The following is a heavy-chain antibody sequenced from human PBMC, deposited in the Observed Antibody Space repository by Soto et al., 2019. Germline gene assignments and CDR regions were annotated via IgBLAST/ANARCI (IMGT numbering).Heavy chain of an antibody. CDR1: GGSINSGGYY. CDR2: IYYSGST. D-gene: IGHD6-13*01. CDR3: ARAYRQSVYISSWVFDS. Sequence: QVQLQESGPGLVKPSQTLSLICTVSGGSINSGGYYWSWIRQHPGKGLEWIGYIYYSGSTYYNPLLRRRVTISAGASENQGSLKLSPVTGADTAVYFRARAYRQSVYISSWVFDSWGQGTLVNVAS. J-gene: IGHJ4*02. V-gene: IGHV4-31*03.